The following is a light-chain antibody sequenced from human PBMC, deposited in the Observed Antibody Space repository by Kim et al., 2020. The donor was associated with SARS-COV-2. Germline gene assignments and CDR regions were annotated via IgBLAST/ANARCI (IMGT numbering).Light chain of an antibody. CDR2: AAS. J-gene: IGKJ4*01. Sequence: IQMTQSPSSLSASLGDRVTITCRTSQNVRTYLNWYQQRPGKAPKLLIYAASSLQSEVPSRFTGGGSGTDFTLTIASLQSDDFATYYCQQTYSNPPTFGGGTKVDIK. CDR1: QNVRTY. CDR3: QQTYSNPPT. V-gene: IGKV1-39*01.